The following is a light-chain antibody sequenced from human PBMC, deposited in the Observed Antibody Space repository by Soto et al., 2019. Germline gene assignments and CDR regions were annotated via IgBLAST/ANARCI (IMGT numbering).Light chain of an antibody. CDR3: CSYAGSPFYV. CDR2: DVT. V-gene: IGLV2-11*01. J-gene: IGLJ1*01. Sequence: QSALTQPRSVSGSPGPSVTISCTGTSSDVGGYEYVSWYQQHPGKAPKLMIYDVTKRPSGVPDRFSGSRSGNTASLTISGLQTEDEADYYCCSYAGSPFYVFGIGTKVTVL. CDR1: SSDVGGYEY.